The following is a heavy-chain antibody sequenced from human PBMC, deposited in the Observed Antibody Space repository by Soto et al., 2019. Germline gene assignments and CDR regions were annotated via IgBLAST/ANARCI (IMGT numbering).Heavy chain of an antibody. CDR2: LSNTGRRT. V-gene: IGHV3-23*01. CDR3: AKALDYSSGWSNVPLDY. J-gene: IGHJ4*02. D-gene: IGHD6-19*01. CDR1: VFPFGANA. Sequence: EVQVLESGGGLVQPGGSLRLSCVVSVFPFGANAMSWVRQAPGKGLEWVSGLSNTGRRTSYADSVKGRFNISRDNSENTVYLQMNSLRVEDTALYYCAKALDYSSGWSNVPLDYWGQGTLVTVSS.